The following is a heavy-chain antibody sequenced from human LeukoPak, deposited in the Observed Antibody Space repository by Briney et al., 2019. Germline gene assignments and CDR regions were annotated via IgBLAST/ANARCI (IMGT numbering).Heavy chain of an antibody. D-gene: IGHD3-10*01. Sequence: SVKVSCKASGGTFSSYAISWVRQAPGQGLEWMGRIIPILGIANYAQKFQGRVTITADKSTSTAYMELSSLRSEDTAVYYCARDPTDYYGSGIYYYGMDVWGQGTTVTVSS. CDR3: ARDPTDYYGSGIYYYGMDV. V-gene: IGHV1-69*04. CDR1: GGTFSSYA. CDR2: IIPILGIA. J-gene: IGHJ6*02.